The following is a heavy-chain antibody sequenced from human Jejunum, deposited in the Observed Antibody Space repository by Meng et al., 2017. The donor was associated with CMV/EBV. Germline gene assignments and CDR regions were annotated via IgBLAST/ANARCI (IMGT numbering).Heavy chain of an antibody. V-gene: IGHV3-23*01. Sequence: YAMYWAGQAPGKGLQWVSGISASGGTSYYANSVKGGFTISRDNSKDTLYLEMNSLRAEDTAIYYCAKARDSSRYCSGTSCPIDCWGQGTLVTVSS. J-gene: IGHJ4*02. D-gene: IGHD2-2*01. CDR1: YA. CDR3: AKARDSSRYCSGTSCPIDC. CDR2: ISASGGTS.